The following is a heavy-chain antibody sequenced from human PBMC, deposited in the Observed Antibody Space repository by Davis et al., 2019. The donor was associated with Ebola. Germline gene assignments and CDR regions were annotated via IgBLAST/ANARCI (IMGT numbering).Heavy chain of an antibody. CDR1: GFTFSSYW. Sequence: GESLKISCAASGFTFSSYWMSWVRQAPGKGLEWVANIKQDGSEKYYVDSVKGRFTISRDNAKNSLYLQMNSLRAEDTAVYYCARAKYPEDYWGQGTLVTVSS. J-gene: IGHJ4*02. CDR2: IKQDGSEK. D-gene: IGHD2-2*01. CDR3: ARAKYPEDY. V-gene: IGHV3-7*04.